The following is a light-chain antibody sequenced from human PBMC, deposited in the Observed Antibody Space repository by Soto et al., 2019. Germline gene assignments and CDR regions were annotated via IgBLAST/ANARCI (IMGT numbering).Light chain of an antibody. J-gene: IGKJ1*01. CDR1: QSVSTK. V-gene: IGKV3-15*01. Sequence: EMVMTQSPATLSVSLGERATLSCRASQSVSTKLVWYQQKPGQAPRLLIYGASTRATGIPARFSGSGSGTEFTLTIRRLQSEDFAVYYCQQHDQGWTFGQGTKVEIK. CDR3: QQHDQGWT. CDR2: GAS.